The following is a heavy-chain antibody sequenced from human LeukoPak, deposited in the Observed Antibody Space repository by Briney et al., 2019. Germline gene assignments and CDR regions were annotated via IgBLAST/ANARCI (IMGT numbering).Heavy chain of an antibody. CDR2: INPNSGGT. J-gene: IGHJ4*02. CDR1: GYTFTGYY. D-gene: IGHD3-3*01. CDR3: ARDSSRDYDFWSGHYLSY. Sequence: ASVKVSCKASGYTFTGYYMHWVRQAPGQGLEWMGWINPNSGGTNYAQKFQGRVTMTRDTSISTAYMELSRLRSDDTAVYYCARDSSRDYDFWSGHYLSYWGQGTLVTVSS. V-gene: IGHV1-2*02.